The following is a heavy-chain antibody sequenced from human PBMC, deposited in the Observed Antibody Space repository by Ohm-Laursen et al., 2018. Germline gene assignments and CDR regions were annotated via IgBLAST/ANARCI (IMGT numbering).Heavy chain of an antibody. CDR1: GGSISSFY. CDR3: ARQSPSRNYYDDSGYYGPFDF. CDR2: VYYSGST. Sequence: TLSLTCTVSGGSISSFYWSWIRQPPGKGLEWIGHVYYSGSTNYSPSVKSRVTISVDRSKGQFSLKLSSVTAADTAVYYCARQSPSRNYYDDSGYYGPFDFWGQGTLVTVSS. V-gene: IGHV4-59*08. D-gene: IGHD3-22*01. J-gene: IGHJ4*01.